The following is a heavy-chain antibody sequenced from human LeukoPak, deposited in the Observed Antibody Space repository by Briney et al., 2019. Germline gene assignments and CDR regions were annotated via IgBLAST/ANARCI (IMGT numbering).Heavy chain of an antibody. CDR3: ARREAAGTSH. V-gene: IGHV5-51*01. J-gene: IGHJ4*02. Sequence: GESLKISCKGSVYTFTRYSIGGVRQMPGKGLEWMGIIYPGDSDTRYSPSFQGQVTISADKSISTAYLQWSSLKASDTAMYYCARREAAGTSHWGQGTLVTVSS. D-gene: IGHD6-13*01. CDR1: VYTFTRYS. CDR2: IYPGDSDT.